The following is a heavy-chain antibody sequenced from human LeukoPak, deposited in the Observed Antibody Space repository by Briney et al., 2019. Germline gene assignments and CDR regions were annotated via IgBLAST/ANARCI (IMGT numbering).Heavy chain of an antibody. CDR1: GFTFSSYG. V-gene: IGHV3-30*03. J-gene: IGHJ4*02. CDR3: GRGHSSSWYFDY. Sequence: PGRSLRLSCAASGFTFSSYGIHWIRQAPGKGLEWVAVISDDGGTTYYADSVQGRFTISRDNSKNTLDLQMNSLRAEDTAVYYCGRGHSSSWYFDYWGQGTLVTVSS. D-gene: IGHD6-13*01. CDR2: ISDDGGTT.